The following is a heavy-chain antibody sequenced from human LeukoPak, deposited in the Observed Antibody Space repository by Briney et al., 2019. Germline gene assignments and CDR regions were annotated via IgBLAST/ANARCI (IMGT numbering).Heavy chain of an antibody. CDR2: ISGSGGST. CDR1: GFTFDIYT. J-gene: IGHJ4*02. D-gene: IGHD6-19*01. CDR3: ARDRGYSSVPFDY. V-gene: IGHV3-23*01. Sequence: GGSLRLSCAASGFTFDIYTVNWVRQAPGKGLGWVSAISGSGGSTYYADSVKGRFTISRDNSKNTLYLQMNSLRAEDTAVYYCARDRGYSSVPFDYWGQGTLVTVSS.